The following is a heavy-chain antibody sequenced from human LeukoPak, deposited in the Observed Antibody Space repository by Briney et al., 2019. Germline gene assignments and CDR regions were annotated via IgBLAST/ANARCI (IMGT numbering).Heavy chain of an antibody. Sequence: SETLSLTCTVSAGSSSTYFWSWIRQPAGKGLEWIGRVYASGSTSYNPSLRSRVSVSVDRSKNQFSLSLYSVTAADTAVYYCARNARNDILTGAYYFDYWGQGTLVTVSS. CDR1: AGSSSTYF. D-gene: IGHD3-9*01. J-gene: IGHJ4*02. V-gene: IGHV4-4*07. CDR2: VYASGST. CDR3: ARNARNDILTGAYYFDY.